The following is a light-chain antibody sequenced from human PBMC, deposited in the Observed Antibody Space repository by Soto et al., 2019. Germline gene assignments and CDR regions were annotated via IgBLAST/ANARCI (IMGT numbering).Light chain of an antibody. J-gene: IGKJ5*01. V-gene: IGKV1-5*01. CDR1: QSISTW. Sequence: DIQMTQSPSTLPASVVDIVTLSARANQSISTWLAWYQQKPGKAPNLLIYDASTLERGVPSRFSGTGSGTEFTLTISSLQPDDFATYYCQQYYRSSITFGQGTRLENK. CDR2: DAS. CDR3: QQYYRSSIT.